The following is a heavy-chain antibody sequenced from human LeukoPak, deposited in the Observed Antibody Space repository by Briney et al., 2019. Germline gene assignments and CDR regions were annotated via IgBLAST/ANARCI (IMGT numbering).Heavy chain of an antibody. J-gene: IGHJ4*02. V-gene: IGHV3-7*01. CDR2: IHPEGNEK. CDR3: ATGDDFSGDH. CDR1: GFTFSNFW. Sequence: GGSLRLSCATSGFTFSNFWMSWVRQAPGRGLECVANIHPEGNEKYHVESVKGRFTISRDNTRDLLFLQMNGLRVEDTAVYYWATGDDFSGDHWGQGTLVTVSS. D-gene: IGHD3-16*01.